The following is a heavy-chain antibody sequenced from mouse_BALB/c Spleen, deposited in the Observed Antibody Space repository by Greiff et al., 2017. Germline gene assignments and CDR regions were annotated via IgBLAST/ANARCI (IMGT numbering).Heavy chain of an antibody. CDR1: GFNIKDTY. CDR2: IDPANGNT. CDR3: ANYDGDYYAMDY. V-gene: IGHV14-3*02. J-gene: IGHJ4*01. D-gene: IGHD1-1*01. Sequence: VQLQQSGAELVKPGASVKLSCTASGFNIKDTYMHWVKQRPEQGLEWIGRIDPANGNTKYDPKFQGKATITADTSSNTAYLQLSSLTSEDTAVYYCANYDGDYYAMDYWGQGTSVTVSS.